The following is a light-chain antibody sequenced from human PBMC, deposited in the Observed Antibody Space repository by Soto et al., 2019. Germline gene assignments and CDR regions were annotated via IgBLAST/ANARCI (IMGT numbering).Light chain of an antibody. Sequence: QSVLTQPPSVSGAPGQRVTISCTGSSSKIGAGYDVHWYQQLPGTAPKLLIYGNSNRPSGVPDRFSGSKAGPSASLAITGLLAEEEADYYCQSYDSSLSGWVFGRGTKLTVL. CDR3: QSYDSSLSGWV. V-gene: IGLV1-40*01. CDR1: SSKIGAGYD. CDR2: GNS. J-gene: IGLJ3*02.